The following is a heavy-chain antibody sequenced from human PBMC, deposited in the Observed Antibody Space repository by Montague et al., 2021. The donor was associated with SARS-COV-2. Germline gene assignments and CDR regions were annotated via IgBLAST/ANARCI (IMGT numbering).Heavy chain of an antibody. CDR1: SGSISSFY. CDR3: ARQNYGSGSFYYDF. J-gene: IGHJ4*02. Sequence: SETLSLTCTVSSGSISSFYWTWIRQPPGKALEWIGYVFYTGSTTYNPSLESRVTISVDRSENQFSLKLSSVTVADSAIYFCARQNYGSGSFYYDFWGPGISVAVSS. CDR2: VFYTGST. D-gene: IGHD3-10*01. V-gene: IGHV4-59*08.